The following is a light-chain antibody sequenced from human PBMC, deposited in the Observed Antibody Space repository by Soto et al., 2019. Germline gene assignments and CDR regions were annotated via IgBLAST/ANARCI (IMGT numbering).Light chain of an antibody. CDR2: GAS. V-gene: IGKV3-15*01. Sequence: EIVMTQSPATLSVSPGERVTLSCRASQSVSNYLAWYQQKPGQAPRLLIYGASTRTIAIPARFSGSGSGTDFTLTISRLESEDFAVYYCQQYSNWPRTFGQGTKVDI. CDR3: QQYSNWPRT. J-gene: IGKJ1*01. CDR1: QSVSNY.